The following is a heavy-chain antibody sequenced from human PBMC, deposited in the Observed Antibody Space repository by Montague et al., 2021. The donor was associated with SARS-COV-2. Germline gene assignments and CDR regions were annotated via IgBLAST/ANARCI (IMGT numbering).Heavy chain of an antibody. Sequence: SETLSLTCTVSGGSIGTGHYFWSWIRPSPGKGLEWLGSVFYSGNTYYNPSLKSRVTISVDTSTNQFSLKLTSVPVAETAIYFCARRNYCSSSSCYNGGFDNWGQGAVVTVSS. J-gene: IGHJ3*02. CDR1: GGSIGTGHYF. CDR2: VFYSGNT. V-gene: IGHV4-39*01. CDR3: ARRNYCSSSSCYNGGFDN. D-gene: IGHD2-2*01.